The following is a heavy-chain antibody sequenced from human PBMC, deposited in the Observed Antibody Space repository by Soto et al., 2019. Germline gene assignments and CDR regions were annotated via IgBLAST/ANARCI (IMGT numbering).Heavy chain of an antibody. Sequence: GGSLRLSCAASGFTFSSYAMSWVRQAPGKGLEWVSAISGSGGSTYYADSVKGRFTISRDNSKNTLYLQMNSLRAEDTAVYYCASPYCSSTSCYMDNAFDIWGQGTMVTVSS. CDR1: GFTFSSYA. CDR2: ISGSGGST. CDR3: ASPYCSSTSCYMDNAFDI. J-gene: IGHJ3*02. D-gene: IGHD2-2*02. V-gene: IGHV3-23*01.